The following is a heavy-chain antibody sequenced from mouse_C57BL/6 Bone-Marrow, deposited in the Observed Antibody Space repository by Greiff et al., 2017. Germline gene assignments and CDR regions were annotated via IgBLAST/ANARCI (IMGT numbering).Heavy chain of an antibody. CDR2: IDPSDSYT. Sequence: VQLQQPGAELVKPGASVKLSCKASGYTFTSYWMQWVQQRPGQGLEWIGEIDPSDSYTNYNQQFKGKATFTVDTSSSTAYMQLSSLTSEDSAVXYCAREREAWGYGPIAYWGQGTLVTVSA. D-gene: IGHD1-1*02. CDR1: GYTFTSYW. J-gene: IGHJ3*01. V-gene: IGHV1-50*01. CDR3: AREREAWGYGPIAY.